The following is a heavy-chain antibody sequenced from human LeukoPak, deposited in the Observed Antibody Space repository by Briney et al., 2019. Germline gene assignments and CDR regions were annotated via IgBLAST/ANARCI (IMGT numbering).Heavy chain of an antibody. V-gene: IGHV4-34*01. CDR1: GGSFSGYY. D-gene: IGHD5-18*01. CDR3: ASSLVRADMVTGIDY. J-gene: IGHJ4*02. Sequence: SETLSLTCAASGGSFSGYYCIWIRQPPGKGLEWIGEINRSGSTTYNPSLKSRVTISLDTSKNQFSLKLSSVTAADTAVYYCASSLVRADMVTGIDYWGQRSLVSVSS. CDR2: INRSGST.